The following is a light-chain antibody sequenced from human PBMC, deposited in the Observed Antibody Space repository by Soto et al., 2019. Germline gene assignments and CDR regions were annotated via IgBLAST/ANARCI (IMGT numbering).Light chain of an antibody. V-gene: IGKV1-39*01. Sequence: DIQMTQSPSSLSASVGDRVTITCRASQSVSNNLNWYQQKPGKAPNLLIYNTFNLQNGVSSRFSGSGSETDFTLTISNLQPEDFATYYCQQSYGDRTFGQGTKVEIK. CDR3: QQSYGDRT. J-gene: IGKJ1*01. CDR1: QSVSNN. CDR2: NTF.